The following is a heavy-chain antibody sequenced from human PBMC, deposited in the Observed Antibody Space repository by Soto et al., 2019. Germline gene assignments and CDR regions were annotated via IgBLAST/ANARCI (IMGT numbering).Heavy chain of an antibody. Sequence: EVQLLESGGGLVQVGVSLRLSCAASGFTFSSHGTSWVRQAPGKGLEWVSAISGSGGDTYYADSVKGRFNISRDNSKNTLYLQMHSLGAEDTAVYYCAKVRGAGGSKAYYYCGMDVWGQGTTVTVSS. D-gene: IGHD3-10*01. CDR3: AKVRGAGGSKAYYYCGMDV. CDR1: GFTFSSHG. CDR2: ISGSGGDT. J-gene: IGHJ6*02. V-gene: IGHV3-23*01.